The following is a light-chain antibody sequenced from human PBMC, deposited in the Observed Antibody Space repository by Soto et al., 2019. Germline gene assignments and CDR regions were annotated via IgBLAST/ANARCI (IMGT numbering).Light chain of an antibody. CDR3: QQYGSSLWA. CDR2: AAS. CDR1: QSVSSSY. Sequence: EIVLTQSPGTLSLSPGERATLSCRASQSVSSSYLAWYQQKPGQAPRLLIYAASSRATGIPDRFSGSGSGTHFTLTISRLEPEDFAVYYCQQYGSSLWAFGQGTKVEIK. J-gene: IGKJ1*01. V-gene: IGKV3-20*01.